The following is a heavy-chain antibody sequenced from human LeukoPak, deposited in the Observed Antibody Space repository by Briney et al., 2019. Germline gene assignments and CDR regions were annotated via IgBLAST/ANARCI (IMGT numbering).Heavy chain of an antibody. CDR1: GFTFRTYA. D-gene: IGHD2-2*01. V-gene: IGHV3-30-3*01. Sequence: GRSLRLSSAASGFTFRTYAMHWVRQAPGKGLEWVAVISYDGSNKYYADSVRGRFTISRDNSKNTLYLEMNSLRAEDTAVYYCARDGDTSQWASFDYWGQGTLVTVSS. J-gene: IGHJ4*02. CDR2: ISYDGSNK. CDR3: ARDGDTSQWASFDY.